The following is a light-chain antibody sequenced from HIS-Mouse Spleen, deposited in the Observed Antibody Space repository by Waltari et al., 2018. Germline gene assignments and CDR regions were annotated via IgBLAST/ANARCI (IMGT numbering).Light chain of an antibody. J-gene: IGLJ3*02. CDR2: EVS. CDR1: SRHVGGYNY. V-gene: IGLV2-14*01. CDR3: SSYTSSSTLV. Sequence: SALTQPASVSGSPGQSITLSCTGTSRHVGGYNYVSWYQQHPGKAPKLMIYEVSNRTSGVSNRVSGSKSGNTASLTISGLQAEDEADYYCSSYTSSSTLVFGGGTKLTVL.